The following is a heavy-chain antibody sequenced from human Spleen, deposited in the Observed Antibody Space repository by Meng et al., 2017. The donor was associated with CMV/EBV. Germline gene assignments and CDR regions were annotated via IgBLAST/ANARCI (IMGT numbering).Heavy chain of an antibody. D-gene: IGHD3-10*01. CDR3: ARDTHYYGSGRTTIDY. V-gene: IGHV3-30*14. Sequence: GESLKISCAASGFTFSSYAMHWVRQAPGKGLEWVAVISYDGSNKYYADSVKGRFTISRDNSKNTLYLQMNGLGAEDTAVYYCARDTHYYGSGRTTIDYWGQGTLVTVSS. CDR1: GFTFSSYA. J-gene: IGHJ4*02. CDR2: ISYDGSNK.